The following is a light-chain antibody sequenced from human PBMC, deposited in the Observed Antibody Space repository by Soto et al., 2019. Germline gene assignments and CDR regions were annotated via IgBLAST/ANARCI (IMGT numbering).Light chain of an antibody. CDR1: QDISNY. J-gene: IGKJ1*01. Sequence: DIQMTQSPSSLSASVGDRVTITCQASQDISNYLNWYQQKPGKAPKLLIYDASNLETGVPSRFSGSGSGTDFTFTISSLQTEDMGTYYCQQYDNLTWTFGQGTKVEIK. CDR2: DAS. V-gene: IGKV1-33*01. CDR3: QQYDNLTWT.